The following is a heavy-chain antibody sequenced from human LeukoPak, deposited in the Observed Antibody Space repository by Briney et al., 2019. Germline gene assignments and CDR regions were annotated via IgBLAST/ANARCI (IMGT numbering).Heavy chain of an antibody. CDR2: ISSSSSYI. J-gene: IGHJ4*02. V-gene: IGHV3-21*01. CDR3: ARGDLGYCSGGSCYSPDY. CDR1: GFTFSSYS. D-gene: IGHD2-15*01. Sequence: GGSLRLSCAASGFTFSSYSMNWVRQAPGKGLEWASSISSSSSYIYYADSVKGRFTISRDNAKNSLYLQMNSLRAEDTAVYYCARGDLGYCSGGSCYSPDYWAREPWSPSPQ.